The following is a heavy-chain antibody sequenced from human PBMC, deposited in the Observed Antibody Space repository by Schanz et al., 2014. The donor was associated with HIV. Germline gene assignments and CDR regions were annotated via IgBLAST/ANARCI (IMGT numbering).Heavy chain of an antibody. J-gene: IGHJ6*02. V-gene: IGHV3-49*05. CDR1: GFTFGDYP. CDR2: IRSKAYGGTT. CDR3: ARTHYSVVSSRAMDV. Sequence: EVQLVESGGGLVKPGRSLRLSCTASGFTFGDYPMSWFRQAPGKGLEWVGFIRSKAYGGTTGYAASVKGRFIISRDDSNNIAYLEVNSLKTEDTAVYYCARTHYSVVSSRAMDVWGQGTTVTVSS. D-gene: IGHD2-15*01.